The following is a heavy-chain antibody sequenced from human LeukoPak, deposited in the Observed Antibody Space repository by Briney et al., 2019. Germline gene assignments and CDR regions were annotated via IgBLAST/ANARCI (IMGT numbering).Heavy chain of an antibody. CDR2: INPNTGGT. Sequence: ASVKVSCKASGYSFTAYLMHWVRQAPGQGLEWMGWINPNTGGTNYAQKFQGRVTMTRDTSISTAYMELTSLRSDDTALYYCARDLVGVTTLDEGFWGQGTLVTVSS. J-gene: IGHJ4*02. V-gene: IGHV1-2*02. CDR1: GYSFTAYL. D-gene: IGHD1-26*01. CDR3: ARDLVGVTTLDEGF.